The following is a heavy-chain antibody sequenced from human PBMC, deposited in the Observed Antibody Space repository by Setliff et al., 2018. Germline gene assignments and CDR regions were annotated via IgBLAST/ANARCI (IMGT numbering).Heavy chain of an antibody. CDR1: GGSMSNYF. V-gene: IGHV4-59*01. CDR2: IYNNGRT. Sequence: LSLTCSVAGGSMSNYFWSWVRRPPGKGLEWIGYIYNNGRTNYHPALKRRVTMSVDTSKNQFSLQLSSVTAADTAVYYCARDGLGAFSLRSMDVWGKGTTVTVSS. J-gene: IGHJ6*04. CDR3: ARDGLGAFSLRSMDV. D-gene: IGHD3-3*02.